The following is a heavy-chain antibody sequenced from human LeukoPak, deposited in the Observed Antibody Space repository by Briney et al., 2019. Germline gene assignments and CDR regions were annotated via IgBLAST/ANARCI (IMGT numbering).Heavy chain of an antibody. Sequence: SETLSLTCTVSGYSIRSGFYWGWIRQPPGKGLEWIGSIYYSGSTYYNPSLRSRVTISVDTSKNQFSLKVTSVTAADTAVYYCARSPQRDALDIWGQGTMVTVSS. J-gene: IGHJ3*02. CDR1: GYSIRSGFY. CDR2: IYYSGST. V-gene: IGHV4-38-2*02. CDR3: ARSPQRDALDI.